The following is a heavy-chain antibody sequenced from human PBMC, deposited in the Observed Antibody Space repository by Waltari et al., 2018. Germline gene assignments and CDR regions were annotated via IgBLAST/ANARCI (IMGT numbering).Heavy chain of an antibody. Sequence: QVQLVQSGAEVKKPGSSVKVSCKASAGTFSSYASSWVRQSPGQGLEWMGGIIPIFGTANYAQKFQGRVTITADESTSTDYIELSSLRSEDTAVYYCARAPIVGATSFGAFDIWGQGTMVTVSS. CDR1: AGTFSSYA. V-gene: IGHV1-69*13. CDR2: IIPIFGTA. D-gene: IGHD1-26*01. CDR3: ARAPIVGATSFGAFDI. J-gene: IGHJ3*02.